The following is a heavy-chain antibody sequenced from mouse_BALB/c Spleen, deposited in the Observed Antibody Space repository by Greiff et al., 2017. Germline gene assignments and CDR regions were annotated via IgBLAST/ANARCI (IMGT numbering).Heavy chain of an antibody. CDR2: INSNGGST. V-gene: IGHV5-6-3*01. J-gene: IGHJ4*01. CDR3: ARVPSRGFAMDY. Sequence: EVKLVESGGGLVQPGGSLKLSCAASGFTFSSYGMSWVRQTPDKRLELVATINSNGGSTYYPDSVKGRFTISRDNAKNTLYLQMSSLKSEDTAMYYCARVPSRGFAMDYWGQGTSVTVSS. CDR1: GFTFSSYG.